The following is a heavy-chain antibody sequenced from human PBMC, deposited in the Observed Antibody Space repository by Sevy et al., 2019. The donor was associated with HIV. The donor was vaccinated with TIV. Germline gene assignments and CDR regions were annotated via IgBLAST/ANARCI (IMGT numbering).Heavy chain of an antibody. Sequence: GGSLRLSCAASGFTFSDYFMSWIRQAPGKGLEWISYISLSGSTIYYAHSVKGRFTISRDNAKNSLYLQMNSLRAEDTAVYYCARENRHCTNGICYGYYGMDVWGQGTTVTVSS. CDR1: GFTFSDYF. D-gene: IGHD2-8*01. CDR2: ISLSGSTI. V-gene: IGHV3-11*01. J-gene: IGHJ6*02. CDR3: ARENRHCTNGICYGYYGMDV.